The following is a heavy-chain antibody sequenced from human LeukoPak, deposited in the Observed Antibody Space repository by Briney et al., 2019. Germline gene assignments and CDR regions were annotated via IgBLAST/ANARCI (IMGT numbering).Heavy chain of an antibody. D-gene: IGHD3-9*01. CDR1: GYTFTSYG. V-gene: IGHV1-8*03. CDR3: ARGDRDYDILTGYSKSWFDP. Sequence: ASVKVSCKASGYTFTSYGISWVRQAPGQGLEWMGRMNPNSGNTGYAQKFQGRVTITRDTSISTAYMELSSLTSEDTAVYYCARGDRDYDILTGYSKSWFDPWGQGTLVTVSS. J-gene: IGHJ5*02. CDR2: MNPNSGNT.